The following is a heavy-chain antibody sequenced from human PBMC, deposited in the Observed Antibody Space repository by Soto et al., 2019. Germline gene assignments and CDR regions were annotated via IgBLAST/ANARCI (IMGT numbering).Heavy chain of an antibody. V-gene: IGHV4-39*01. D-gene: IGHD3-3*01. Sequence: QAQLRESGPGLVKPSETLSLTCTFSGDSHYWVWIRQPPGKGLEWIGSVCYSGSTCSRGTTYYNPSLKRGVTVSVQTSENQLSLNLNFVTAADTAVYYCASGTSYDAPTGFYTNYYMDLWGRGTTVTVSS. CDR3: ASGTSYDAPTGFYTNYYMDL. J-gene: IGHJ6*03. CDR1: GDSHY. CDR2: VCYSGST.